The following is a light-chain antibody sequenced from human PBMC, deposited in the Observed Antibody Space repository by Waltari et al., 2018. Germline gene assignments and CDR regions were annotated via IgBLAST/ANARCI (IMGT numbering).Light chain of an antibody. CDR3: QSYDTSLSVV. Sequence: QSVLTQPPSVSGAPGQRVTISCTGSGSHIGAGYDVHWYQQLPRAAPKRLIYGSTSRPLGVPARFFGSTSGASASLAIIGLQAEDEADYYCQSYDTSLSVVFGGGTKLTVL. CDR2: GST. V-gene: IGLV1-40*01. J-gene: IGLJ3*02. CDR1: GSHIGAGYD.